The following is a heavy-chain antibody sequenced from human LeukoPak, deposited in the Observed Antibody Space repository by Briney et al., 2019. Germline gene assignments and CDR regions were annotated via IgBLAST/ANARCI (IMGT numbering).Heavy chain of an antibody. V-gene: IGHV3-23*01. CDR2: ISGSGGST. D-gene: IGHD2-21*02. CDR1: GFTFSSYA. Sequence: GGSLRLSCAASGFTFSSYAMSWVRQAPGKGLEWVSAISGSGGSTYYADSVKGRFTISRDNSKNTLYLQMNSLRAEDTAVYYCAKDVIVVVTAKFGPRFDYWGQGTLVTVSS. CDR3: AKDVIVVVTAKFGPRFDY. J-gene: IGHJ4*02.